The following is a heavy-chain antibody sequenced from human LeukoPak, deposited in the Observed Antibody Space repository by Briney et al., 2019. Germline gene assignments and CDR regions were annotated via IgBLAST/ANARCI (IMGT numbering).Heavy chain of an antibody. V-gene: IGHV3-21*04. J-gene: IGHJ4*02. CDR3: ARDSFISVGATNL. D-gene: IGHD1-26*01. Sequence: GGSLRLSCAASGFTFSTYSMNWVRQAPGKGLQWVSSIGSNTNYIYYADSVKGRFTISRDNAKNSLYLQMNSLRAEDTAVYYCARDSFISVGATNLWGQGTLVTVSS. CDR1: GFTFSTYS. CDR2: IGSNTNYI.